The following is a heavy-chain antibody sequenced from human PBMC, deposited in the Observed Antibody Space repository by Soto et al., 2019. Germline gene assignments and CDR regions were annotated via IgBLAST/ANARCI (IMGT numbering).Heavy chain of an antibody. CDR3: ARPLWRDDYNWGYFDL. Sequence: QVPLVESGGGVVQPGRSLRLSCAASGFTFSSYAMHWVRQAPGKGLEWVAVISYDGSNKYYADSVKGRFTISRDNSKTPLYLHMNSLRAEDTAVYYCARPLWRDDYNWGYFDLWGRGTLVTVSS. CDR2: ISYDGSNK. D-gene: IGHD4-4*01. J-gene: IGHJ2*01. V-gene: IGHV3-30-3*01. CDR1: GFTFSSYA.